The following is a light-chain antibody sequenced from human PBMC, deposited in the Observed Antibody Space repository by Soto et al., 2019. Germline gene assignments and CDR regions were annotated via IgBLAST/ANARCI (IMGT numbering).Light chain of an antibody. Sequence: QAVVTQERSFSVSPGGTVTLTCGVSSGSVSTRYYPSWYQQTPGQAPRTLIYSTSTRSSGVPDRFSGSIVGNKAALTISGAQADDESDYYCVLYMGSGIWVFGGGTKLTVL. CDR2: STS. V-gene: IGLV8-61*01. J-gene: IGLJ3*02. CDR1: SGSVSTRYY. CDR3: VLYMGSGIWV.